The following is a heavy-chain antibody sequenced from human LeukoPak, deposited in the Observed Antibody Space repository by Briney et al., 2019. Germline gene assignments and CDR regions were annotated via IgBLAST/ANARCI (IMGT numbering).Heavy chain of an antibody. CDR3: ARDQLRGTHFDN. CDR2: IYYSGST. V-gene: IGHV4-59*01. J-gene: IGHJ4*02. D-gene: IGHD1-14*01. Sequence: PSETLSLTCTVSGGSISSYYWSWIRQPPGKGLEWIGYIYYSGSTNYNPSLKSRVTISVDTSKNQFSLKLTSVTAADTAMYYCARDQLRGTHFDNWGQGTLVTVSS. CDR1: GGSISSYY.